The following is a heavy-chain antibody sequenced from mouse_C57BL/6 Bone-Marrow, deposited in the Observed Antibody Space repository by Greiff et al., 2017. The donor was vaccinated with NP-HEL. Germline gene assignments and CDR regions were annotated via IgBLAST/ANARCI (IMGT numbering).Heavy chain of an antibody. Sequence: DVMLVESGGGLVQPGGSMKLSCVASGFTFSNYWMNWVRQSPEKGLEWVAQIRLKSDNYSTHYAESVKGRFTISRDDSKSSVYLQMNNLRAEDTGIYYCIIYYGNYDYAMDYWGQGTSVTVSS. D-gene: IGHD2-1*01. CDR2: IRLKSDNYST. CDR3: IIYYGNYDYAMDY. CDR1: GFTFSNYW. V-gene: IGHV6-3*01. J-gene: IGHJ4*01.